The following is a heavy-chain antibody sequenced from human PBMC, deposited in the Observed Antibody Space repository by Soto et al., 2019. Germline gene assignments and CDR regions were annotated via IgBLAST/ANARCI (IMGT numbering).Heavy chain of an antibody. CDR3: ARDEGRDGYNTYYYYGMDV. J-gene: IGHJ6*02. CDR1: GFTFSSYE. D-gene: IGHD5-12*01. Sequence: PGGSLRLSCAASGFTFSSYEMNWVRQAPGKGLEWVSYISSSGSTIYYADSVKVRFTISRDNAKNSLYLQMNSLRAEDTAVYYCARDEGRDGYNTYYYYGMDVWGQGTTVTVSS. V-gene: IGHV3-48*03. CDR2: ISSSGSTI.